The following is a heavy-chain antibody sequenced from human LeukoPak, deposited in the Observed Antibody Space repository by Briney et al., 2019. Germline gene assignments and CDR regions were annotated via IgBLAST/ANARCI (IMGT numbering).Heavy chain of an antibody. CDR1: GGSFSGYY. V-gene: IGHV4-34*01. D-gene: IGHD4-23*01. CDR2: IYHTGNT. Sequence: SETLSLTCAVYGGSFSGYYWTWIRQPPGKGLEWIGEIYHTGNTNYNPSLRSRISISVDTSKNQFSLNLNSVTAADTAVYFCASARWDFWGQGILVTVSS. CDR3: ASARWDF. J-gene: IGHJ4*02.